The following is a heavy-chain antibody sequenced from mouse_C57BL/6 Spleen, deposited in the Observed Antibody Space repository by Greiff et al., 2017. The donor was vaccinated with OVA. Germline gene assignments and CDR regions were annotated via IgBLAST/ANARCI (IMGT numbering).Heavy chain of an antibody. V-gene: IGHV1-53*01. D-gene: IGHD1-1*01. Sequence: QVQLQQPGTELVKPGASVKLSCKASGYTFTGYWMHWVKQRPGQGLEWIGNINPSNGGTNYNEKFKSKATLTVDKSSSTAYMQLSSLTSEDSAVYYCARYYYGSSHYWYFDVWGTGTTVTVSS. CDR1: GYTFTGYW. CDR3: ARYYYGSSHYWYFDV. J-gene: IGHJ1*03. CDR2: INPSNGGT.